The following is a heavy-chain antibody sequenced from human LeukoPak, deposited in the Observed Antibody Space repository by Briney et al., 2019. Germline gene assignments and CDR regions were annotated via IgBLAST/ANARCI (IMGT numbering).Heavy chain of an antibody. D-gene: IGHD3-3*01. V-gene: IGHV3-21*01. Sequence: GGSLRLSCAASGFTFSGYSMTWVRQAPGKGLEWVSSMSSGGRYIYYADSVRGRFTISRANAKNSLYLLMNSLRVEDTAVYYCARDRPTGASRLFVVQWGQGTLVTVSS. J-gene: IGHJ4*02. CDR2: MSSGGRYI. CDR1: GFTFSGYS. CDR3: ARDRPTGASRLFVVQ.